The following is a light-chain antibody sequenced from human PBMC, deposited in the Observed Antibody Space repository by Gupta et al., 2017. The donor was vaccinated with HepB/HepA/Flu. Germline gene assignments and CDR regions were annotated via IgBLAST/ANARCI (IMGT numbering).Light chain of an antibody. Sequence: EIVLTQSPATLSLSPGERATLSCRASESVSSYLAWYQQKPGQAPRLLIYDAFNRATGIPARFSGSGSGTDFTLTISRVEPEDFAVYYCQQGSHCPITFGQGTQVEIK. CDR2: DAF. V-gene: IGKV3-11*01. CDR3: QQGSHCPIT. J-gene: IGKJ5*01. CDR1: ESVSSY.